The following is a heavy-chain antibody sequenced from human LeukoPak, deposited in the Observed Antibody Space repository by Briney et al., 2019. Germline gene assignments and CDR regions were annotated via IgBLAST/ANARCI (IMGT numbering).Heavy chain of an antibody. D-gene: IGHD3-3*01. CDR2: ISAYNGNT. Sequence: ASVTVSCTASGYTFTSYGISWVRQAPGQGLEWMGWISAYNGNTNYAQKLQSRVTMTTDTSTSTAYMELRSLRSDDTAVYYCARDSSGYDFWSGYYRYNWFDPWGQGTLVTVSS. J-gene: IGHJ5*02. CDR3: ARDSSGYDFWSGYYRYNWFDP. V-gene: IGHV1-18*01. CDR1: GYTFTSYG.